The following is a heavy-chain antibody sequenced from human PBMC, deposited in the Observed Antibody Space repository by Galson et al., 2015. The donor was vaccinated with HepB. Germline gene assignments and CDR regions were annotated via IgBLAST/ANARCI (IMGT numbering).Heavy chain of an antibody. J-gene: IGHJ4*02. Sequence: SVKVSCKASGYTFTGYYMHWVRQAPGQGLEWMGIINPSGGSTSYAQKFQGRVTMTRDTSTSTVYMELSSLRSEDTAVYYCASGHRYSGSYYKGRADYFDYWGQGTLVTVSS. CDR1: GYTFTGYY. V-gene: IGHV1-46*03. CDR2: INPSGGST. D-gene: IGHD1-26*01. CDR3: ASGHRYSGSYYKGRADYFDY.